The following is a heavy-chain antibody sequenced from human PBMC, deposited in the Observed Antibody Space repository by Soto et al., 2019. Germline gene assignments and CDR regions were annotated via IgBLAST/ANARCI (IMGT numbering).Heavy chain of an antibody. J-gene: IGHJ5*02. Sequence: EVQLVESGGGLVQPGGSLRLSCAGSGLTFSSYWMHWVRQTPRRGLAWVSHISSDGRSTSYADSVKGRFTISRDNTQSTVSLDMNSLTAEDAGVYYCPRSRIGGVRYFDPWGKGTLDTVSS. V-gene: IGHV3-74*01. CDR2: ISSDGRST. D-gene: IGHD2-8*02. CDR3: PRSRIGGVRYFDP. CDR1: GLTFSSYW.